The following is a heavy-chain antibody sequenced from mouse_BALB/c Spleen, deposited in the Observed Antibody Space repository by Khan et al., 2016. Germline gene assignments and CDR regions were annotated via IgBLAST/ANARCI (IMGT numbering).Heavy chain of an antibody. CDR1: DYSFIGYF. CDR3: IRSGDFGAFAY. D-gene: IGHD4-1*01. J-gene: IGHJ3*01. CDR2: INPSNGDT. V-gene: IGHV1-20*02. Sequence: VQLKQSGPELVKPGASVKISCKASDYSFIGYFMNWVMQSHGKSLEWIGRINPSNGDTFYNQKFKDKATLTVDKSSSSAHMELRSLASEDSVVCYWIRSGDFGAFAYWGQGTLVTVSA.